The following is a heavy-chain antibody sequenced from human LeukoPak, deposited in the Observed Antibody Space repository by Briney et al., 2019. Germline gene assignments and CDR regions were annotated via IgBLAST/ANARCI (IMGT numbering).Heavy chain of an antibody. J-gene: IGHJ5*02. Sequence: PSQTLSLTCTVSGGSISSGGYYWSWIRQHPGKGLEWIGYIYYSGSTYYNPSLKSRVTISVDTSKNQFSLKLSSVTAADTAEYYCAQTIRDWFDPWGQGTLVTVSS. CDR2: IYYSGST. D-gene: IGHD2-21*01. CDR3: AQTIRDWFDP. CDR1: GGSISSGGYY. V-gene: IGHV4-31*03.